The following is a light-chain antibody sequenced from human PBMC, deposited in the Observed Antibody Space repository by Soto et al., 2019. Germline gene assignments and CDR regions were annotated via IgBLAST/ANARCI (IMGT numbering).Light chain of an antibody. CDR3: QERGT. V-gene: IGKV1-39*01. Sequence: DIQMTQSPSSLSASVGDRVTITCRASQSISSYLNWYQQKPGKAPKLLIYAASSLQSGVPSRFSGSGSGTDFTLIISSLQPEDFATYYCQERGTFGQGTKVEIK. CDR2: AAS. J-gene: IGKJ1*01. CDR1: QSISSY.